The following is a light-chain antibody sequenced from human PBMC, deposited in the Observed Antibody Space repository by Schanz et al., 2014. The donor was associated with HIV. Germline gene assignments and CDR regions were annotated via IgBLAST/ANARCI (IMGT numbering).Light chain of an antibody. Sequence: QSVLTQPPSVSGAPGQRVTISCTGSSSNIGAGYDVHWYQQLPGTAPKLLIYGNSNRPSGVPDRFSGSKSGTSASLAITGLQAEDEADYYCQSYDSSPSGSPVVFGGGTKLTVL. CDR2: GNS. J-gene: IGLJ2*01. V-gene: IGLV1-40*01. CDR1: SSNIGAGYD. CDR3: QSYDSSPSGSPVV.